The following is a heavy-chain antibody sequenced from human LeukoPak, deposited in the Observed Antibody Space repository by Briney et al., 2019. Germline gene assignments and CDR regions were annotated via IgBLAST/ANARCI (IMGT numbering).Heavy chain of an antibody. CDR1: GFPFSDFS. CDR2: ISDDGNNK. Sequence: PGGSLRLSCAGSGFPFSDFSVHWVRQAPGKGLEWVAVISDDGNNKYYADSVKGRFTISRDNSKKTLHLQMNTLRAEDTGVYYCVRNYYDSSGYYYSDHWGQGTLVIVSS. CDR3: VRNYYDSSGYYYSDH. D-gene: IGHD3-22*01. V-gene: IGHV3-30*04. J-gene: IGHJ4*02.